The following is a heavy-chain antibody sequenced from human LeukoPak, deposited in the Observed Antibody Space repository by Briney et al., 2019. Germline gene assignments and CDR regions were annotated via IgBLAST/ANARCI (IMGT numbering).Heavy chain of an antibody. Sequence: PSETLSLTCTVSGGSISGYYWSWIRQPPGKGLEWIGYIYYGGSTNYNPSLKSRVTISVDASKNQFSLKLTSVTAADTAVYYCARGDTPTVKYIFWGQGTLVTVSS. V-gene: IGHV4-59*01. J-gene: IGHJ4*02. D-gene: IGHD5-18*01. CDR3: ARGDTPTVKYIF. CDR2: IYYGGST. CDR1: GGSISGYY.